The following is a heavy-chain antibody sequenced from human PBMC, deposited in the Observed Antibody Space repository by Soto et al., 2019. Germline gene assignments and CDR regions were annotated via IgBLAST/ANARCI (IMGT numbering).Heavy chain of an antibody. J-gene: IGHJ5*02. CDR2: IFYSGGT. V-gene: IGHV4-39*07. CDR3: AREPRA. CDR1: GGSILYSTYY. Sequence: SETLSLTCPVFGGSILYSTYYWAWIRQSPGKGLEWIGTIFYSGGTFYTPSLKSRVTMSVNTSNNTSSLKLSSVTAADTAVYYCAREPRAWGQGTLVT.